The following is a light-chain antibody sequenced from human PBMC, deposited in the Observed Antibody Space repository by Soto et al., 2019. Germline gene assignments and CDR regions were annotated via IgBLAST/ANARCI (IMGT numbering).Light chain of an antibody. CDR2: GAS. CDR3: QQYNNWTPYT. J-gene: IGKJ2*01. V-gene: IGKV3-15*01. Sequence: EIVMTQSPVTLSVSPGERATLSCRASQSVSSNLAWYQQKPGQAPRLLIYGASTRATGIPSRFSVSVSGTDFTLTICSLQSKYFAVYYYQQYNNWTPYTFGQGTKLEIK. CDR1: QSVSSN.